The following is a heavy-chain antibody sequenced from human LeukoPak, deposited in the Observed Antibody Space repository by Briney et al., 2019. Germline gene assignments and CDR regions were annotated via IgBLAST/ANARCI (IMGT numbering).Heavy chain of an antibody. CDR2: ISSRSSTI. D-gene: IGHD3-22*01. J-gene: IGHJ4*02. V-gene: IGHV3-48*02. CDR1: GFTFHFYS. CDR3: ARAPSYYYESSGFYLDY. Sequence: GGSLRLSCAASGFTFHFYSMTWVRQAPGKGLEWVSYISSRSSTIYYTDSVKGRFTVSRDNAKNSLNLQMNSLRDEDTAVYYCARAPSYYYESSGFYLDYWGQGTLVTVSS.